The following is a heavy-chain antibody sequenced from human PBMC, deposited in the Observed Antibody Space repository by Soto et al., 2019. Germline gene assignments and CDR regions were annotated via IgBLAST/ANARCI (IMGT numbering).Heavy chain of an antibody. J-gene: IGHJ5*02. D-gene: IGHD6-13*01. CDR2: ISSNGSTT. CDR3: ARHPDRIAQIGWFDP. V-gene: IGHV3-64*02. CDR1: GFTFSSYA. Sequence: PGGSLRLSCAASGFTFSSYAMHWVRQAPGKGLEYVSAISSNGSTTYYADSVKGRFTISRDNPKNSLYLQMNSLRAEDTAVYYCARHPDRIAQIGWFDPWGQGTLVTVSS.